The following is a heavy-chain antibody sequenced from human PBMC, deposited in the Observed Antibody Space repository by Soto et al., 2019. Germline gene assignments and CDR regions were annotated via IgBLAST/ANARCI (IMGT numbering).Heavy chain of an antibody. D-gene: IGHD1-20*01. CDR3: ARITGRHLDY. J-gene: IGHJ4*02. Sequence: SETLSLTCTVSSGSISVTNVFWGWVRQPPGKGLEWIGNVDYSGTAYFSPSLATRVTFHVDTSKNQFSLTPYSVTAADTAVYYCARITGRHLDYWGQGILVTVSS. CDR2: VDYSGTA. V-gene: IGHV4-39*01. CDR1: SGSISVTNVF.